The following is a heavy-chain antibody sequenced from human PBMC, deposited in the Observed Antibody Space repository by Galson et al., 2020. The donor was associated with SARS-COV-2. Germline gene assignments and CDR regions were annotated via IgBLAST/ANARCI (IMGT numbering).Heavy chain of an antibody. CDR2: IIPIFGTA. CDR1: GGTFSSYA. CDR3: ARHYYDSSEPGRQPVNFGY. D-gene: IGHD3-22*01. J-gene: IGHJ4*02. V-gene: IGHV1-69*13. Sequence: SVKVSCKASGGTFSSYAISWVRQAPGQGLEWMGGIIPIFGTANYAQKFQGRVTITADESTSTAYMELSSLRSEDTAVYYCARHYYDSSEPGRQPVNFGYWGQGTLVTVSS.